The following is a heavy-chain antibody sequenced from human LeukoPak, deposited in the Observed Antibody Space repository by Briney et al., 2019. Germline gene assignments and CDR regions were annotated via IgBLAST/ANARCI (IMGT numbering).Heavy chain of an antibody. V-gene: IGHV4-34*01. J-gene: IGHJ3*02. CDR3: ARGLGLAQNVDAFDI. Sequence: SETLSLTCAVYGGSFHGYYWSWIRQPPGKGLEWIGEINHSGSTNYNPSLKSRVTISVDTSKNQFSLKLSSVTAADTAVYYCARGLGLAQNVDAFDIWGQGTMVTVSS. CDR1: GGSFHGYY. CDR2: INHSGST.